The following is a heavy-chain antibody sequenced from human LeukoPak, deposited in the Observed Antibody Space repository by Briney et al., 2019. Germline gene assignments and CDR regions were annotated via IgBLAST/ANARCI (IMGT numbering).Heavy chain of an antibody. CDR3: AKDYSADAAMAVFDY. CDR1: GFTFSSSA. V-gene: IGHV3-23*01. CDR2: ISGSGGST. Sequence: GGSPRLSCAASGFTFSSSAMNWVRQAPGKGLEWVSAISGSGGSTYYADSVKGRFTISRDNSKNTLYLQMNSLRAEDTAVYYCAKDYSADAAMAVFDYWGQGTLVTVSS. D-gene: IGHD5-18*01. J-gene: IGHJ4*02.